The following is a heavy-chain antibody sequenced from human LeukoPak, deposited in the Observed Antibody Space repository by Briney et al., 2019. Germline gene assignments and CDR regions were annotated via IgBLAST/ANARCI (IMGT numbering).Heavy chain of an antibody. D-gene: IGHD4-11*01. CDR1: GGSFSGYY. CDR3: ARLTVTTYQDAFDI. CDR2: IYYSGST. Sequence: PSETLSLTCAVYGGSFSGYYWSWIRQPPGKGLEWIGYIYYSGSTNYNPSLKSRVTISVDTSKNQFSLKLSSVTAADTAVYYCARLTVTTYQDAFDIWGQGTMVTVSS. J-gene: IGHJ3*02. V-gene: IGHV4-59*08.